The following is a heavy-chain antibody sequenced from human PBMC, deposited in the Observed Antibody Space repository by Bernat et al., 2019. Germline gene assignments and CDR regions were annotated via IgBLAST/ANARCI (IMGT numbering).Heavy chain of an antibody. Sequence: LVESGGGVVQPGRSLRLSCAASGFTFSSYAMHWVRQAPGKGLEWVAVISYDGSNKYYADSVKGRFTISRDNSKNTLYLQMNSLRAEDTAVYYCARDAGYYFDYWGQGTLVTVSS. CDR1: GFTFSSYA. J-gene: IGHJ4*02. CDR3: ARDAGYYFDY. V-gene: IGHV3-30*01. CDR2: ISYDGSNK.